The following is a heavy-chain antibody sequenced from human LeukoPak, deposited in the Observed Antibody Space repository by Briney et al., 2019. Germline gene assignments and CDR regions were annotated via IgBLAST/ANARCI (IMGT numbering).Heavy chain of an antibody. CDR3: ARSLVVGATYPYH. D-gene: IGHD1-26*01. CDR1: RLTFSSYS. V-gene: IGHV3-48*01. CDR2: ISSSSSTI. J-gene: IGHJ5*02. Sequence: GGSLRLSCAASRLTFSSYSMNWVRQAPGKGLEWVSYISSSSSTIYYADSVKGRFPISRDNAKNSLYLQLNSLRAEDTAVYYCARSLVVGATYPYHWGQGTLVTVSS.